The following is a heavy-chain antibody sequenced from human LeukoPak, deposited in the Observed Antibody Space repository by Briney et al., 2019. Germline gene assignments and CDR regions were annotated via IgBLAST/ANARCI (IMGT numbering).Heavy chain of an antibody. J-gene: IGHJ4*02. CDR1: GFIFSSYS. D-gene: IGHD4-17*01. CDR2: ISYRGDTV. Sequence: GGSLRLSCAASGFIFSSYSMNWVRRAPGKGLEWVAFISYRGDTVYYADSVRGRFTISRDNAMSSLYLQMNSLRDDDTAVYYCARGETAVTSYLHFWGQGTLVTVSS. CDR3: ARGETAVTSYLHF. V-gene: IGHV3-48*02.